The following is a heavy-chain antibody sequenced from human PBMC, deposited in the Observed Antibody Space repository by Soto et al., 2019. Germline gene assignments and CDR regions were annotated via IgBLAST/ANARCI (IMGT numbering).Heavy chain of an antibody. Sequence: QVQLVESGGGEVQPGRSLTISCAASGFTFSTYGMHWVRQTPGKGLERVAVISYGGTNKFYSDSGKGRFTISRDNFKNTLPLQMNSLRADDTAVYSCAKDPQSYGDYDCYCYGMDVWGLGTRVTVSS. V-gene: IGHV3-30*18. J-gene: IGHJ6*02. CDR3: AKDPQSYGDYDCYCYGMDV. CDR2: ISYGGTNK. CDR1: GFTFSTYG. D-gene: IGHD4-17*01.